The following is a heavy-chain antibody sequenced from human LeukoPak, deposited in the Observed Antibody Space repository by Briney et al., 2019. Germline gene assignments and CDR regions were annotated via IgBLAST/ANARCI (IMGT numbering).Heavy chain of an antibody. Sequence: SETLSLTCTVSGGSISSGDYYWSWIRQSPGKGLEWIGHIYYSGSTSYNPSLKSRVTISIDTSKNQFSLKLSSVTAADTAVYYCATSSSWYAYFQHWGQGTLVTVSS. CDR2: IYYSGST. J-gene: IGHJ1*01. CDR3: ATSSSWYAYFQH. D-gene: IGHD6-13*01. V-gene: IGHV4-30-4*08. CDR1: GGSISSGDYY.